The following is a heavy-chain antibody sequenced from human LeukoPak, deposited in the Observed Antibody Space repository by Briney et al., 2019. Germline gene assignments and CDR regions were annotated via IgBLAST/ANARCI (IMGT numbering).Heavy chain of an antibody. J-gene: IGHJ6*04. CDR3: AELGITMIGGV. V-gene: IGHV3-23*01. CDR2: ISGSGGST. CDR1: GFPFSSNG. Sequence: AGGSLRPSGAPSGFPFSSNGMGWVRQAPGKGRGWVSAISGSGGSTYYADSVKGRFTISRDNSKNSLYLQMNSLRAEDTAVYYCAELGITMIGGVWGKGTTVTISS. D-gene: IGHD3-10*02.